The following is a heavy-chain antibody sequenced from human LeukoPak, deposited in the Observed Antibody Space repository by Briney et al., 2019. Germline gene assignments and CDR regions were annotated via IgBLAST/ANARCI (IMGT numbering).Heavy chain of an antibody. CDR3: ARREAEESGPIDY. D-gene: IGHD3-3*01. J-gene: IGHJ4*02. CDR1: GFTFYKSA. Sequence: GGALRLSCAASGFTFYKSAMTWVRQAPGTGLEWVSAISGRGDFTYYADSVKGRFTISRDNSKNMLYLQMTSLRADDTAVYYCARREAEESGPIDYWGQGTLVTVSS. V-gene: IGHV3-23*01. CDR2: ISGRGDFT.